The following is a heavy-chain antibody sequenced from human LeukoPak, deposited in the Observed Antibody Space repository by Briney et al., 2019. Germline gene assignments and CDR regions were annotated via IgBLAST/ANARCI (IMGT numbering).Heavy chain of an antibody. CDR3: ARGDYGDPPRTSVSYMDV. J-gene: IGHJ6*03. CDR1: GGSISSYY. CDR2: IYYSGST. D-gene: IGHD4-17*01. V-gene: IGHV4-59*01. Sequence: SETLSLTCTVSGGSISSYYWSWIRQPPGKGLAWIGYIYYSGSTNYNPSLKSRVTISVDTSKNQFSLKLSSVTAADTAVYYCARGDYGDPPRTSVSYMDVWGKGTTVTVSS.